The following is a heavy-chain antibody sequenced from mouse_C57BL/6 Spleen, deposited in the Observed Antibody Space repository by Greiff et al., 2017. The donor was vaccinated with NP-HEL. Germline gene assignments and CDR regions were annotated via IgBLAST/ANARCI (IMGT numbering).Heavy chain of an antibody. Sequence: QVQLQQSGPELVKPGASVKLSCKASGYTFTCYDITWVKQRPGQGLAWIGWIYPRDGSTKYNEKFQGKATLTVDTSSSTAYMELHSLTSEDSAVYFCARGRYGIGFAYWGQGTLVTVSA. CDR1: GYTFTCYD. D-gene: IGHD2-1*01. CDR3: ARGRYGIGFAY. V-gene: IGHV1-85*01. J-gene: IGHJ3*01. CDR2: IYPRDGST.